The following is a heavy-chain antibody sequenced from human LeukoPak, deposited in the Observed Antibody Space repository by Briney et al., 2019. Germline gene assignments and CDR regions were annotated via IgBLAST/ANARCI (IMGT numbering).Heavy chain of an antibody. CDR3: ARDANYYCDY. Sequence: PGGSLRLSCAASGFIFSSHSMNWVRQAPGMGLEWVALIWYDGTNKYYGDSVKGRFTISRDNSNNTVYLQMNSLRAEDTAVYFCARDANYYCDYWGQGTLVTVSS. V-gene: IGHV3-33*08. D-gene: IGHD1-7*01. J-gene: IGHJ4*02. CDR1: GFIFSSHS. CDR2: IWYDGTNK.